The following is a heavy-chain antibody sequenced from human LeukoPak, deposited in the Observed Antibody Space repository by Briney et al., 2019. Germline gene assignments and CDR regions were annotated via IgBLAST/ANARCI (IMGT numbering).Heavy chain of an antibody. Sequence: GSLRLSCAASGFTVSSNYMSWIRQPPGKGLEWIGEINHSGSTNYNPSLKSRVTISVDTSKNQFSLKLSSVTAADTAVYYCASSTETAYCGGDCYSADYWGQGTLVTVSS. D-gene: IGHD2-21*02. CDR1: GFTVSSNY. J-gene: IGHJ4*02. CDR3: ASSTETAYCGGDCYSADY. V-gene: IGHV4-34*01. CDR2: INHSGST.